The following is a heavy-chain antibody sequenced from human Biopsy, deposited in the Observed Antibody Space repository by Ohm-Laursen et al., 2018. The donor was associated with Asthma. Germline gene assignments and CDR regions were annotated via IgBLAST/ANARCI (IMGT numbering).Heavy chain of an antibody. J-gene: IGHJ3*02. CDR1: GFRFNSYA. CDR2: ISASGNST. Sequence: SLRLSCAASGFRFNSYAVSWVRQAPGKGPGRVSTISASGNSTYYGDSVKGRFTISRDNSKNTLFLHMNSLRADDTAVYYCAKGMDTFDIWGQGTLVTVSS. CDR3: AKGMDTFDI. V-gene: IGHV3-23*01. D-gene: IGHD5-18*01.